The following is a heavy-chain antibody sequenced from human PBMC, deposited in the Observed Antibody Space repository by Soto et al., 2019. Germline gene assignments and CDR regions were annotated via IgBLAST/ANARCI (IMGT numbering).Heavy chain of an antibody. J-gene: IGHJ5*02. D-gene: IGHD1-1*01. V-gene: IGHV1-18*01. CDR3: VRDWQLSP. CDR2: ISGHNGNT. Sequence: QVQLVQPGDEVKKTGASVKVSCRASGYTLTNYGISWVRQAPGQGLFWIGWISGHNGNTLYAQNVQRRLTLTLDTSTNPTYVELMSLKVDGTAMYFCVRDWQLSPWGQGTLVTVSS. CDR1: GYTLTNYG.